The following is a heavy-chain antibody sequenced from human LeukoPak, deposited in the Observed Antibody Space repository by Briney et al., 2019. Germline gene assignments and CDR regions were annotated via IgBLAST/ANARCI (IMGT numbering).Heavy chain of an antibody. J-gene: IGHJ6*03. CDR1: GGSFSGYY. Sequence: SETLSLTCAVYGGSFSGYYWSWIRQPPGKGLEWIGEINHSGSTNYNPSLKSRVTISVDTSKNQFSLKLSSVTAADTAVYYCARAVLNHGSGSYMHYYYYMDVWGKGTTVTVSS. V-gene: IGHV4-34*01. CDR2: INHSGST. CDR3: ARAVLNHGSGSYMHYYYYMDV. D-gene: IGHD3-10*01.